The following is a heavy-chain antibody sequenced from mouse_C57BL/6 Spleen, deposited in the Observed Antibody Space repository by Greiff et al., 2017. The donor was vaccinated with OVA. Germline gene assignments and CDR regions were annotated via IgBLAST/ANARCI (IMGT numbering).Heavy chain of an antibody. CDR2: IYPRSGNT. CDR3: ARVRLITTVPRYFDV. CDR1: GYTFTSYG. V-gene: IGHV1-81*01. D-gene: IGHD1-1*01. J-gene: IGHJ1*03. Sequence: QVQLQQSGAELARPGASVKLSCKASGYTFTSYGISWVKQRTGQGLEWIGEIYPRSGNTYYNEKFKGKATLTADKSSSTAYMELRSLTSEDSAVYFCARVRLITTVPRYFDVWGTGTTVTVSS.